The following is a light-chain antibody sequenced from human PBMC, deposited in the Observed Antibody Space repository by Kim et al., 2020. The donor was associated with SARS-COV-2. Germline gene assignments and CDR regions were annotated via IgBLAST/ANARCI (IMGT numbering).Light chain of an antibody. J-gene: IGKJ2*01. CDR2: GAS. CDR1: QSVSSSY. V-gene: IGKV3-20*01. Sequence: EIVLTQSPGTLSLSPGERATLSCRASQSVSSSYLAWYQQKPGQAPRLLIYGASSRATGIPDRFSGSGSGTDFTLTISRLEPEDFAVYYCQVFGSSPRYTFGQGTKLEI. CDR3: QVFGSSPRYT.